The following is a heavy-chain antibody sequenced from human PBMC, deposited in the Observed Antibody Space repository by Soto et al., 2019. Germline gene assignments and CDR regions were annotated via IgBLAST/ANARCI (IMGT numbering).Heavy chain of an antibody. V-gene: IGHV4-31*03. CDR2: IYYSGST. CDR3: AREKVKIVVVPAAIEGPSGDAFDI. D-gene: IGHD2-2*02. Sequence: KASETLSLTCTVSGGSISSGGYYWSWIRQHPGKGLEWIGYIYYSGSTYYNPSLKSRVTISVDTSKNQFSLKLSSVTAADTAVYYCAREKVKIVVVPAAIEGPSGDAFDIWGQGTMVTVSS. CDR1: GGSISSGGYY. J-gene: IGHJ3*02.